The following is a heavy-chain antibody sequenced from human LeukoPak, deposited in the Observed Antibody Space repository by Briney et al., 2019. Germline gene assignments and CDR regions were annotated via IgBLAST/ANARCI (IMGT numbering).Heavy chain of an antibody. Sequence: ASVKVSYKASGYTFTDYYMHWVQQAPGKGLEWMGRVDPEDGETIYAEKFQGRVTITADTSTDTAYMELSSLRSEDTAVYYCATVGSATMIQDYWGQGTLVTVSS. V-gene: IGHV1-69-2*01. D-gene: IGHD3-22*01. CDR2: VDPEDGET. CDR3: ATVGSATMIQDY. CDR1: GYTFTDYY. J-gene: IGHJ4*02.